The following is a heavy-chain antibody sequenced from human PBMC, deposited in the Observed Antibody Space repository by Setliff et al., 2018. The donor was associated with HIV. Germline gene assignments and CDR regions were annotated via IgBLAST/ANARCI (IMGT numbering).Heavy chain of an antibody. CDR3: ARTRTDDSSGYYAPLFDS. J-gene: IGHJ4*02. CDR1: GGSISSGSYY. Sequence: PSETLSLTCTVSGGSISSGSYYWSWIRQPAGKGLEWIGRVYTSGSTNYNPSLRSRVTISMATSNSQFSLTLSSVTAADTAVYYCARTRTDDSSGYYAPLFDSWGQGTRVTVSS. CDR2: VYTSGST. D-gene: IGHD3-22*01. V-gene: IGHV4-61*02.